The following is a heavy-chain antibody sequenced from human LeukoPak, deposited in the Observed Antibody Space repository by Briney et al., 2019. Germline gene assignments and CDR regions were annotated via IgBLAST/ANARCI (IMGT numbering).Heavy chain of an antibody. D-gene: IGHD4-17*01. CDR3: ARDPSEGDYEWVDY. Sequence: SETLSLTCTVSGGSISSSSYYWGWIRQPPGKGLEWIGTFYYSGSTYYNPSLKSRVTISVDTSKNQFSLKLSSVTAADTAVYYCARDPSEGDYEWVDYWGQGTLVTVSS. CDR1: GGSISSSSYY. J-gene: IGHJ4*02. V-gene: IGHV4-39*07. CDR2: FYYSGST.